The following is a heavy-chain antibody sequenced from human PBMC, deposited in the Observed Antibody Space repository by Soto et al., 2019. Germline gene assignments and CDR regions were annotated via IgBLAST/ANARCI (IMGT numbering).Heavy chain of an antibody. V-gene: IGHV1-69*13. Sequence: SVKVSCKASGGTFSSYAISWVRQAPGQGLEWMGGIIPIFGTANYAQKFQGRVTITADESTSTAYMELSSLRSEDTAVYYCARDCYNSALDAFDIWGQGTMVTVSS. D-gene: IGHD5-12*01. CDR3: ARDCYNSALDAFDI. CDR2: IIPIFGTA. CDR1: GGTFSSYA. J-gene: IGHJ3*02.